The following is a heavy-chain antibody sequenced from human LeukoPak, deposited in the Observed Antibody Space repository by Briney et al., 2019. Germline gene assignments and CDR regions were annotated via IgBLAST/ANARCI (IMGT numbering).Heavy chain of an antibody. CDR3: ARDSPPPYCGGDCYEGA. CDR2: ISSSSSTI. D-gene: IGHD2-21*02. V-gene: IGHV3-48*01. CDR1: GFTFSSYS. J-gene: IGHJ5*02. Sequence: PGGSLRLSCAASGFTFSSYSMNWVRQAPGKGLEWVSYISSSSSTIYYADSVKGRFTISRDNAKNSPYLQMNSLRAEDTAVYYCARDSPPPYCGGDCYEGAWGQGTLVTVSS.